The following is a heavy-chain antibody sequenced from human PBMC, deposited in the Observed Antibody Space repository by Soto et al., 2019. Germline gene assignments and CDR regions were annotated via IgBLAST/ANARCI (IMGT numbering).Heavy chain of an antibody. CDR3: ARDFTYYDFWSGYRMDV. Sequence: PGGSLRLSCAASGFTFSSYWMHWVRQAPGKGLVWVSRINSDGSSTSYADSVKGRFTISRDNAKNTLYLQMNSLRAEDTAVYYYARDFTYYDFWSGYRMDVWGQGTTVTVSS. V-gene: IGHV3-74*01. CDR1: GFTFSSYW. D-gene: IGHD3-3*01. CDR2: INSDGSST. J-gene: IGHJ6*02.